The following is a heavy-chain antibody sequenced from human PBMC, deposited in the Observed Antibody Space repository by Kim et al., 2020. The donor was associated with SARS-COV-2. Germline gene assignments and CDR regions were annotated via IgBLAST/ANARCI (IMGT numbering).Heavy chain of an antibody. CDR3: ACLSSLTAGYNYYGMDV. CDR1: GFTFSSYW. CDR2: IKSDGSRT. J-gene: IGHJ6*02. Sequence: GGSLRLSCAASGFTFSSYWMHWVRQVPGKGLVWVSRIKSDGSRTNYADSVKGRFTISRDNAKNTLYLQMNSLRAEDTAVYYCACLSSLTAGYNYYGMDVWDQGTTVTVSS. D-gene: IGHD6-13*01. V-gene: IGHV3-74*01.